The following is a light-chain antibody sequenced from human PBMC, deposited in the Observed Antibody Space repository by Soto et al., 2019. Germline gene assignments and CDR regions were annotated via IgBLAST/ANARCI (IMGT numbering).Light chain of an antibody. V-gene: IGLV2-14*01. Sequence: QSVLPQPASVSGSPGQSITISCTGTSSDVGGYNYVSWYQQHPGKAPKLMIYDVSARPSGVSNRFSGSKSGNTASLTISGLQAEDEADYYCSSYTSGGTLVFGTGTKVTVL. CDR3: SSYTSGGTLV. J-gene: IGLJ1*01. CDR2: DVS. CDR1: SSDVGGYNY.